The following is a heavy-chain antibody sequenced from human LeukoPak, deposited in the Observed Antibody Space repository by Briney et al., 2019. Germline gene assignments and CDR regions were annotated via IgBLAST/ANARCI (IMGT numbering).Heavy chain of an antibody. V-gene: IGHV3-48*01. Sequence: GGSLRLSCAASGFTFSSYSMNWVRQAPGKGLEWVSYISSSRSTIYYADSVKGRFTISRDNAKNSLYLQMNSLRAEDTAVYYCATFWRDYDFWSGYQHPVDYWGQGTLVTVSS. CDR1: GFTFSSYS. D-gene: IGHD3-3*01. CDR3: ATFWRDYDFWSGYQHPVDY. CDR2: ISSSRSTI. J-gene: IGHJ4*02.